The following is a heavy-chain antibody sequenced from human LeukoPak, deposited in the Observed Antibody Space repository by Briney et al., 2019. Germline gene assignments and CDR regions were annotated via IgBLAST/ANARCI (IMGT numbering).Heavy chain of an antibody. J-gene: IGHJ4*02. V-gene: IGHV3-21*04. D-gene: IGHD3-10*01. CDR3: AKDTGSGSYAARLYYFDY. CDR2: ISSSSSYI. CDR1: GFTFSSYS. Sequence: GGSLRLSCAASGFTFSSYSMNWVRQAPGKGLEWVSSISSSSSYIYYADSVKGRFTISRDNTKNSLYLQMNSLRAEDTALYYCAKDTGSGSYAARLYYFDYWGQGTLVTVSS.